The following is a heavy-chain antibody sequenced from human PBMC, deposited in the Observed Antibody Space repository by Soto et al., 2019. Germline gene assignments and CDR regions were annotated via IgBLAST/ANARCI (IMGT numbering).Heavy chain of an antibody. CDR3: AKSNKLLMVHAASDH. Sequence: EVQLLESGGGLVQPGGSLRLSCAASGFTFSSYAMSWVRQAPGKGLEWVSAISGSGGGTYYADSVKGRFTISRDNSNNTLDLQMNSLRAEDTAVYYCAKSNKLLMVHAASDHWGQGTRVPVSA. V-gene: IGHV3-23*01. J-gene: IGHJ4*02. CDR2: ISGSGGGT. CDR1: GFTFSSYA. D-gene: IGHD2-8*01.